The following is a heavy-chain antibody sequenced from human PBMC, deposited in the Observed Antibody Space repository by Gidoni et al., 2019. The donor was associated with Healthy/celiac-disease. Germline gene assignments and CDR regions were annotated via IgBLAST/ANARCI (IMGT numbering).Heavy chain of an antibody. CDR1: GFPFRSYE. D-gene: IGHD4-17*01. V-gene: IGHV3-48*03. J-gene: IGHJ4*02. CDR2: ISSSGSTI. Sequence: EVQLVESGGGLVQPGGSLRLSCAASGFPFRSYEMNWVRQAPGQGLEWVSYISSSGSTIYYADSVKGRFTISRDNAKNSLYLQMNSLRAEDTAVYYCAIGDGYGDPPYYFDYWGQGTLVTVSS. CDR3: AIGDGYGDPPYYFDY.